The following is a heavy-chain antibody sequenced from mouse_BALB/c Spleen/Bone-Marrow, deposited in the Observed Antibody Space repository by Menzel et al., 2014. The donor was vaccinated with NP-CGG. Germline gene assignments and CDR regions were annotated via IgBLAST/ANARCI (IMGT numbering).Heavy chain of an antibody. CDR2: ISSGGRYT. D-gene: IGHD1-2*01. CDR3: TRDQFITTATRAMDY. V-gene: IGHV5-9-4*01. Sequence: VKLMESGRGLVKPGGSLKLSCAASGFTFSSYVMSWVRQSPEKRLEWVAEISSGGRYTYYPDTVTGRFTISRDNAKNTLYLEMSSLRSEDTAMYYCTRDQFITTATRAMDYWGQGTSVTVSS. CDR1: GFTFSSYV. J-gene: IGHJ4*01.